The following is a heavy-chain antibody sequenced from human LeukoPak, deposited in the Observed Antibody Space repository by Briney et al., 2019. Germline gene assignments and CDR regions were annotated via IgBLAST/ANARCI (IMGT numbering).Heavy chain of an antibody. V-gene: IGHV1-18*01. Sequence: GASVKVSCKASGYTFTSYGISWVRQAPGQGLEWMGWISAYNGNTNYAQKLQGRVTMTTDTFTSTAYMELRSLRSDDTAVYYCARDLRIRALEYNDYGDYRSSDAFDIWGQGTMVTVSS. D-gene: IGHD4-17*01. J-gene: IGHJ3*02. CDR1: GYTFTSYG. CDR2: ISAYNGNT. CDR3: ARDLRIRALEYNDYGDYRSSDAFDI.